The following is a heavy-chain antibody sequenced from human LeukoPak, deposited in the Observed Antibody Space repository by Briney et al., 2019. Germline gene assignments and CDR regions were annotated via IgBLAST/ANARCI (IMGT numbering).Heavy chain of an antibody. D-gene: IGHD4/OR15-4a*01. Sequence: GGSLRLSCAASGFTFSSYGMHWVRQAPGKGLEWVAVISYDGSNKYYADSVKGRFTISRDNSKNTLYLQMNSLRAEDTAVYYCAKDANSRSRNWFDPRGQGTLVTISS. V-gene: IGHV3-30*18. CDR1: GFTFSSYG. CDR3: AKDANSRSRNWFDP. CDR2: ISYDGSNK. J-gene: IGHJ5*02.